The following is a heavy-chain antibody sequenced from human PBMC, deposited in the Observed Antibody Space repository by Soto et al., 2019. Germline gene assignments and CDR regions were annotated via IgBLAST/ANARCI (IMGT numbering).Heavy chain of an antibody. CDR1: GYTFTSYG. D-gene: IGHD1-26*01. CDR3: ARGRTWELQNNP. J-gene: IGHJ5*02. CDR2: ISAYNGNT. V-gene: IGHV1-18*01. Sequence: ASVKVSCKASGYTFTSYGISWVRQAPGQGIEWMGWISAYNGNTNYAQKLQGRVTTTTDTSTSRAYMELRTLRYDDTAVYYCARGRTWELQNNPWGEGTLVTVSS.